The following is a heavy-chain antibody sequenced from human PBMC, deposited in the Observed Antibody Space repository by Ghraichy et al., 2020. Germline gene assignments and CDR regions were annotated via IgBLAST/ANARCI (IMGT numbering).Heavy chain of an antibody. CDR3: ASSLVGATAFWGFDY. J-gene: IGHJ4*02. V-gene: IGHV5-51*01. CDR2: IYPGDSDT. D-gene: IGHD1-26*01. CDR1: GYSFTSYW. Sequence: GESLNISCKGSGYSFTSYWIGWVRQMPGKGLEWMGIIYPGDSDTRYSPSFQGQVTISADKSISTAYLQWSSLKASDTAMYYCASSLVGATAFWGFDYWGQGTLVTVSS.